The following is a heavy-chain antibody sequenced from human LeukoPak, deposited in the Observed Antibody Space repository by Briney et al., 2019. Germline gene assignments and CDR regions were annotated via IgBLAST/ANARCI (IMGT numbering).Heavy chain of an antibody. CDR3: VRDDCGFNY. V-gene: IGHV3-64D*06. CDR2: ISSSHT. CDR1: GFTFWNYA. D-gene: IGHD2-21*02. Sequence: GGSLRLSCSASGFTFWNYAMHWVRQAPGKGLEYVSVISSSHTYYADSVKGRFSISRDNSKNTVYLQMTSLRAEDTALYYCVRDDCGFNYWGQGTLVTVSS. J-gene: IGHJ4*02.